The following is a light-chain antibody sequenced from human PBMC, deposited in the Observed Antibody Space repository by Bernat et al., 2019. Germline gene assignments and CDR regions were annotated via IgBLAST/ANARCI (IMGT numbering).Light chain of an antibody. V-gene: IGLV3-10*01. J-gene: IGLJ3*02. Sequence: SYELTQPPSVSVSPGQTARITCSGDALPRKFAYWYQQKSGQAPVLVIYEDLNRPSGIPEGFSGSSSGTVATLTISGAQVEDEADYYCYSSDSSGSHWVFGGGTELTVL. CDR2: EDL. CDR3: YSSDSSGSHWV. CDR1: ALPRKF.